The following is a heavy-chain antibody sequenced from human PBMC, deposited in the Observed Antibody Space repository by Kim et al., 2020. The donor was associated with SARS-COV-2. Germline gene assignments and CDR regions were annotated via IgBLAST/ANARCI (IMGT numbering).Heavy chain of an antibody. Sequence: ASVKVSCKASGYTFSSYGITWVRQAPGQGLEWMGWISAYNGNTHYAQNLQGRVTMTTDTSTSTAYMELRSLRSDDTAVYYCARDLNPYIAAAATGGYWGQGTLVTVSS. D-gene: IGHD6-13*01. V-gene: IGHV1-18*04. J-gene: IGHJ4*02. CDR1: GYTFSSYG. CDR2: ISAYNGNT. CDR3: ARDLNPYIAAAATGGY.